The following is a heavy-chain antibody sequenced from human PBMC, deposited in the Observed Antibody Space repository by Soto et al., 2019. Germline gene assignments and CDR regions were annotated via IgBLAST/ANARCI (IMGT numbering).Heavy chain of an antibody. V-gene: IGHV4-38-2*01. Sequence: SETLSLTCAVSGYSIISGYYWVWIRHPRGNALHWIGSIYHSGSTYYNPSLTSRVTISVDSSKNQFSLKLSSVTAAETAVYYWARGFINYYDSSGIPSDAFAIWGQGTMVTVS. CDR3: ARGFINYYDSSGIPSDAFAI. CDR1: GYSIISGYY. D-gene: IGHD3-22*01. J-gene: IGHJ3*02. CDR2: IYHSGST.